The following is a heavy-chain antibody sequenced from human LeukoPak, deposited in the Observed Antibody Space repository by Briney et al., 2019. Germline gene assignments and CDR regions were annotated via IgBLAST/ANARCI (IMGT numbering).Heavy chain of an antibody. CDR2: INTDGGDT. J-gene: IGHJ4*02. CDR1: GFTFGSYW. V-gene: IGHV3-74*01. CDR3: ARDEKIVGASGQDY. D-gene: IGHD1-26*01. Sequence: GGSLRLSCAASGFTFGSYWMHWVRQAPGKGLVWVSRINTDGGDTIYADSVKGRFTISRDNAKKTLFLQMNSLRAEDTAVYYCARDEKIVGASGQDYWGQGTLVTVSS.